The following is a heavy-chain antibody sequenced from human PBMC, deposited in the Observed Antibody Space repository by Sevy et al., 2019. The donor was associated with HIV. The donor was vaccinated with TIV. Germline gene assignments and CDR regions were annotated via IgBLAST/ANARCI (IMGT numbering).Heavy chain of an antibody. Sequence: GGYLRLSCAASIFTFNIYGMQWVRQAPGKGLEWVAYMREDGLTTYYADSVKDRFTISRDSSKNTLYLQMNSLRIEDAALYYCTRETTYYDASGPVPGDIWGQGTMVTVSS. D-gene: IGHD3-16*01. V-gene: IGHV3-30*02. J-gene: IGHJ3*02. CDR2: MREDGLTT. CDR3: TRETTYYDASGPVPGDI. CDR1: IFTFNIYG.